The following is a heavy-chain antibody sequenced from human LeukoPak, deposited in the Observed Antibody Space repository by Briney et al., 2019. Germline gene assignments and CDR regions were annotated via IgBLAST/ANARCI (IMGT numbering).Heavy chain of an antibody. J-gene: IGHJ4*02. V-gene: IGHV1-46*01. CDR2: IIPSDGST. Sequence: ASVKVSCKASGYSFTRYFIHWVRQAPGQGLEWMGIIIPSDGSTSYAQKFQGRVTMTRDTSTSTVYMELSSLRSEDTAVYYCARGKVVTMVRGVITTYFDYWGQGTLVTVSS. D-gene: IGHD3-10*01. CDR1: GYSFTRYF. CDR3: ARGKVVTMVRGVITTYFDY.